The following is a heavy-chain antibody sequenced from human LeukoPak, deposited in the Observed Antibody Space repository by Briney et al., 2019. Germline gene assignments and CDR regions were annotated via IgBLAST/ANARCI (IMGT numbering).Heavy chain of an antibody. Sequence: GGSLRLSCVGSGFTFNNYWMLWVRQAPGKGLVWVSRINTDGTTTSYADSVKGRFTISRDNAKHSLYLQMNSLRDEDTAVYYCARVKTTVTTYWFDPWGQGTLVTVSS. V-gene: IGHV3-74*01. D-gene: IGHD4-17*01. CDR3: ARVKTTVTTYWFDP. CDR2: INTDGTTT. CDR1: GFTFNNYW. J-gene: IGHJ5*02.